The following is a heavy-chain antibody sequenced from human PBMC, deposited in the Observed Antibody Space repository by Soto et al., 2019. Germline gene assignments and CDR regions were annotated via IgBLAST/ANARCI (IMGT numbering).Heavy chain of an antibody. Sequence: ASVKVSCKTSGYSFTNYGLHWVRQAPGQRLEWMGWINPGNGDTKYSQKFQGRVTITRDTSATTAYMELSSPRSEDSAVFYCARTDCSSTSCYNYYYYGMDVWGQGTTVTVSS. CDR3: ARTDCSSTSCYNYYYYGMDV. CDR2: INPGNGDT. CDR1: GYSFTNYG. V-gene: IGHV1-3*01. J-gene: IGHJ6*02. D-gene: IGHD2-2*01.